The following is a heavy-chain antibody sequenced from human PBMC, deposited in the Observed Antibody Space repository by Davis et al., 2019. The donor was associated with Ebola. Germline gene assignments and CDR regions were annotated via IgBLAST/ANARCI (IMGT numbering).Heavy chain of an antibody. J-gene: IGHJ4*02. Sequence: PGGSLRLSCTVSGGSISSYYWSWIRQPAGKGLEWIGRIYTSGSTNYNPSLKSRVTMSVDTSKNQFSLKLSSVTAADTAVYYCARGLDYGDSDYWGQGTLVTVSS. CDR2: IYTSGST. CDR1: GGSISSYY. D-gene: IGHD4-17*01. CDR3: ARGLDYGDSDY. V-gene: IGHV4-4*07.